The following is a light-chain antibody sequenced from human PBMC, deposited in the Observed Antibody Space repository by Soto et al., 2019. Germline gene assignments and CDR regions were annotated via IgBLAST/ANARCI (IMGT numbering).Light chain of an antibody. CDR1: SSDVGGYKF. CDR2: TDY. CDR3: ASWDDNLNGGV. V-gene: IGLV2-14*01. Sequence: QSALTQPASVSGSPGQSITISCTGTSSDVGGYKFVSWYQQHPGKAPKLLIYTDYQRPSGVPDRFSGSKSGTSASLAINGLHSEDEADYYCASWDDNLNGGVFGGGTKLTVL. J-gene: IGLJ3*02.